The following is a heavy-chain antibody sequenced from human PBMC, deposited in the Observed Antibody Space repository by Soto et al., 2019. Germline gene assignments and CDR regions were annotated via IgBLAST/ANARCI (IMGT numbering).Heavy chain of an antibody. Sequence: QVQLQESGPGLVKPSQTLSLTCTVSGGSISSGGYYWSWIRQHPGKGLEWIGYIYYSGSTYYNPSLKSRVTISVDTSKNQFSLKLSSVTAADTAVYYCARIFDYYGSGSYYNPDAFDIWGQGTMVTVSS. CDR1: GGSISSGGYY. J-gene: IGHJ3*02. CDR2: IYYSGST. CDR3: ARIFDYYGSGSYYNPDAFDI. V-gene: IGHV4-31*03. D-gene: IGHD3-10*01.